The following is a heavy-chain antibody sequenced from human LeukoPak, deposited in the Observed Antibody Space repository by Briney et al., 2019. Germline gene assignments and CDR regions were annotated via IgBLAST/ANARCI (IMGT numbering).Heavy chain of an antibody. J-gene: IGHJ4*02. CDR2: INPNSGGT. D-gene: IGHD6-19*01. CDR3: ARSKWTAGPDLDY. CDR1: GYTFTGYY. Sequence: ASVKVSCKASGYTFTGYYMHWVRQAPGQGLEWMGWINPNSGGTNYAQKFQGRVTMTRDTSISTAYMELSRLRSDDTAVYYCARSKWTAGPDLDYWGQGTLVTVSS. V-gene: IGHV1-2*02.